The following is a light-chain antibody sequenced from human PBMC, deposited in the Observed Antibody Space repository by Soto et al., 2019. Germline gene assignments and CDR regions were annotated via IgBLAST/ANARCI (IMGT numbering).Light chain of an antibody. V-gene: IGKV1-39*01. CDR1: QTISNY. J-gene: IGKJ4*01. CDR3: QQTYNLPPT. CDR2: STS. Sequence: DIQVTQSPSSLSASVGDRVSITCRTSQTISNYLNWYHHRPGQAPKLLIYSTSSLQGGVPSRFIGGGAGTEFTLTIISLQPQDFGSYSCQQTYNLPPTFGGGTRVQIK.